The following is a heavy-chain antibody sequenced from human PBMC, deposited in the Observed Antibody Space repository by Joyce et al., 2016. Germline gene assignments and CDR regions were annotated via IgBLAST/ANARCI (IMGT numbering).Heavy chain of an antibody. CDR1: GFKFSNYW. J-gene: IGHJ4*02. CDR3: VEISSGYGGNSGDY. Sequence: EVQLVESGGGLVQPGGSLRLSCAASGFKFSNYWMTWVRQAPGKGLEWVAKINQDGSEKYYVDSVKGRFTISRDNAKNSLSLQMNSLRADDTAVYYCVEISSGYGGNSGDYWGQGILVTVSS. CDR2: INQDGSEK. V-gene: IGHV3-7*01. D-gene: IGHD4-23*01.